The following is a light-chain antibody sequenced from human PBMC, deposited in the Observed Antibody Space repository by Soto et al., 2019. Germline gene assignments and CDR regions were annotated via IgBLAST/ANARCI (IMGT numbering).Light chain of an antibody. CDR2: LNSDGSH. J-gene: IGLJ2*01. CDR1: SGHSSYA. V-gene: IGLV4-69*01. CDR3: QTWGTGTVV. Sequence: QSVLTQSPSASASLGDSVKLTCTLSSGHSSYAIAWHQQQPEKGPRYLMKLNSDGSHSKGDGIPDRFSASTSGAERYLTISSLQSEDEADYYCQTWGTGTVVFGGGTKLTVL.